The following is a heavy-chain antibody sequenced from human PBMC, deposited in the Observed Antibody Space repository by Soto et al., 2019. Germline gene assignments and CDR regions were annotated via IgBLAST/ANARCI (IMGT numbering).Heavy chain of an antibody. V-gene: IGHV3-33*01. Sequence: GGSLRLSCAASGFTFSSYGMHWVRQAPGKGLEWVAVIWYDGSNKYYADSVKGRFTISRDNSKNTLYLQMNSLRAEDTAVYYCARDLGGSYHLAFDYWGQGTLVTVSS. D-gene: IGHD1-26*01. CDR2: IWYDGSNK. J-gene: IGHJ4*02. CDR3: ARDLGGSYHLAFDY. CDR1: GFTFSSYG.